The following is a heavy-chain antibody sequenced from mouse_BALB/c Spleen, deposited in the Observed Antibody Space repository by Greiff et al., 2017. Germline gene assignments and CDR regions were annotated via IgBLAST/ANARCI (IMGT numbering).Heavy chain of an antibody. D-gene: IGHD2-4*01. V-gene: IGHV3-8*02. CDR2: ISYSGST. CDR1: GDSITSGY. J-gene: IGHJ3*01. CDR3: ARYDYDERAWFAY. Sequence: EVKVEESGPSLVKPSQTLSLTCSVTGDSITSGYWNWIRKFPGNKLEYMGYISYSGSTYYNPSLKSRISITRDTSKNQYYLQLNSVTTEDTATYYCARYDYDERAWFAYWGQGTLVTVSA.